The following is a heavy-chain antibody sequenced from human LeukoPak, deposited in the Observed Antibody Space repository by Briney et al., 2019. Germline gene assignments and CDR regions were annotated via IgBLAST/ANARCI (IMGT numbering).Heavy chain of an antibody. CDR3: ARAALGAALAIDY. Sequence: NPSETLSLTCTVSGGSISSSSYYWGWIRQPPGKGLEWIGSIYYSGSTYYNPSLKSRVTISVDTSKNQFSLKLSSVTAADTAVYYCARAALGAALAIDYWGQGTLVTVSS. CDR1: GGSISSSSYY. J-gene: IGHJ4*02. V-gene: IGHV4-39*07. D-gene: IGHD1-26*01. CDR2: IYYSGST.